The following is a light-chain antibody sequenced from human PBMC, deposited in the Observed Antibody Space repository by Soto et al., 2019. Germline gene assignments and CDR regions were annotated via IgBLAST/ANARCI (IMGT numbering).Light chain of an antibody. Sequence: DIQMTQSPSTLSASVVDRVTITFWANQSLSSWLAWYQQKPGKAPKLLIYDASTLESGVPSRLSGSGSGTEFSLTIRSLQPDDFATYYCQQYDYSRTFGQGTKVDI. J-gene: IGKJ1*01. CDR2: DAS. V-gene: IGKV1-5*01. CDR1: QSLSSW. CDR3: QQYDYSRT.